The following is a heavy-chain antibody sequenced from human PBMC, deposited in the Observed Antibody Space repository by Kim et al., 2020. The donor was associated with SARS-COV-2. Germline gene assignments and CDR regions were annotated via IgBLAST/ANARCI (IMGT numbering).Heavy chain of an antibody. J-gene: IGHJ6*02. D-gene: IGHD2-2*02. CDR1: GGTFSSYA. CDR2: IIPIFGTA. V-gene: IGHV1-69*06. Sequence: SVKVSCKASGGTFSSYAISWVRQAPGQGLEWMGGIIPIFGTANYAQKFQGRVTITADKSTSTAYMELSSLRSEDTAVYYCASPLAPWDTFQLLYDYYYYGMDVWGQGTTVTVSS. CDR3: ASPLAPWDTFQLLYDYYYYGMDV.